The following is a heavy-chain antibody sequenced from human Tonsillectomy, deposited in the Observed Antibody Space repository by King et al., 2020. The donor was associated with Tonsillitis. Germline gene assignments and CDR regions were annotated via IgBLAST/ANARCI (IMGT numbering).Heavy chain of an antibody. CDR1: GFTFSDYY. Sequence: QEQLVQSGGGLVKPGGSLRLSCAASGFTFSDYYMSWLRQAPGKGLEWVSYISSSGSTIYYADSVKGRFTSSRDNAKNSLYLQMNSLRAEDTAVYYCARVLEMATIGPPGETFDFWGQGTMATVSS. CDR2: ISSSGSTI. CDR3: ARVLEMATIGPPGETFDF. D-gene: IGHD5-24*01. V-gene: IGHV3-11*01. J-gene: IGHJ3*01.